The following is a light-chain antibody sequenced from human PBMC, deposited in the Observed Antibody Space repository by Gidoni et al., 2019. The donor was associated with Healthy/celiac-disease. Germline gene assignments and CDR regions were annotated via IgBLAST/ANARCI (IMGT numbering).Light chain of an antibody. Sequence: DIQMTQSPSTLSASVGDRVTITCRASQSISSWLAWYQQKPGKAPKLLIYKASCLESGVPSRFSGSGSGTEFTLTISSLQPDDFATYYCQQYNSYSYTFGQXTKLEIK. CDR3: QQYNSYSYT. J-gene: IGKJ2*01. CDR2: KAS. CDR1: QSISSW. V-gene: IGKV1-5*03.